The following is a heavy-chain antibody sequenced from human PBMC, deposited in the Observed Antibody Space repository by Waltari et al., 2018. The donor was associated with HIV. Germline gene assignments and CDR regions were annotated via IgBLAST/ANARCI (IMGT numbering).Heavy chain of an antibody. CDR1: GASISTYA. J-gene: IGHJ4*02. V-gene: IGHV1-69*01. D-gene: IGHD1-1*01. CDR3: ARDLNAVELGTGTPGY. Sequence: QVQLVQSGAEVKKPGSSVKVSCKASGASISTYAISWVRQAPGQGLEWMGGIIPIFGTANFAQKFQGRVTFTADVSTSTAYMELSSLTSKDTAVYYCARDLNAVELGTGTPGYWGQGTLVTVSS. CDR2: IIPIFGTA.